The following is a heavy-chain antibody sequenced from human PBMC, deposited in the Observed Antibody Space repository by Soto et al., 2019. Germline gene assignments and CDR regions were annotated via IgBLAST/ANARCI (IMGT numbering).Heavy chain of an antibody. CDR2: IYYSGST. V-gene: IGHV4-39*01. CDR3: ARHEAHYDDSSGLFDY. Sequence: QLQLQESGPGLVKPSETLSLTCTVSGGSISSSSYYWGWIRQPPGKGLEWIGSIYYSGSTYYNPSLKSRVTISVDTAKNQFALKRSSVTAADTAVYYCARHEAHYDDSSGLFDYWGQGTLVTVSA. J-gene: IGHJ4*02. D-gene: IGHD3-22*01. CDR1: GGSISSSSYY.